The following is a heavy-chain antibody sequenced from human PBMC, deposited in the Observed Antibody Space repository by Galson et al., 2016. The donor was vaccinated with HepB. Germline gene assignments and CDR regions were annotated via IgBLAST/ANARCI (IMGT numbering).Heavy chain of an antibody. J-gene: IGHJ6*02. CDR3: MVRGVYYYYYGMDV. CDR1: GGSISSSTYY. CDR2: IYYGGRT. D-gene: IGHD3-10*01. Sequence: SETLSLTCGVSGGSISSSTYYWGWIRQPPGKGLEWIGSIYYGGRTYYNPSLKSRVTISADTSKNHFSLKLSSVTAADTAVYYCMVRGVYYYYYGMDVWGQGTTVTVSS. V-gene: IGHV4-39*02.